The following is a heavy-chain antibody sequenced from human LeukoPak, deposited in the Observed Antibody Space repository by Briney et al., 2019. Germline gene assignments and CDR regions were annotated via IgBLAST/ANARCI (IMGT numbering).Heavy chain of an antibody. V-gene: IGHV3-23*01. D-gene: IGHD6-6*01. CDR3: AKDLHSSSTFDY. CDR2: ISGSGGST. J-gene: IGHJ4*02. Sequence: GGSLRLSCAASGFTFSSYAMSWVRQAAGKGLEWVSAISGSGGSTYYADSVKGRFTISRDNSKNTLYLQMNSLRAEDTAVYYCAKDLHSSSTFDYWGQGTLVTVSS. CDR1: GFTFSSYA.